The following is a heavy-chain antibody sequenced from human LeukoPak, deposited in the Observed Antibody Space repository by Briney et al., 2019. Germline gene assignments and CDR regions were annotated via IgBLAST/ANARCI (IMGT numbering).Heavy chain of an antibody. J-gene: IGHJ4*02. CDR2: ISGSGGST. Sequence: HPGGSLRLSCAASGFTFSSYAMSWVRRAPGKGLEWVSAISGSGGSTYYADSVKGRFTISRDNSKNTLYLQMNSLRAEDTAVYYCARVRKEGIAVAGTSFDYWGQGTLVTVSS. D-gene: IGHD6-19*01. CDR1: GFTFSSYA. V-gene: IGHV3-23*01. CDR3: ARVRKEGIAVAGTSFDY.